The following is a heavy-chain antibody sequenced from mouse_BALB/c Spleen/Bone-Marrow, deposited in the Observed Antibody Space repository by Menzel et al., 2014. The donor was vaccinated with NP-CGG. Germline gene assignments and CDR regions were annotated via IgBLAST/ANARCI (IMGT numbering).Heavy chain of an antibody. CDR2: IRNKAYGYTT. Sequence: EVHLVESGGGLVQPGGSLILSCTTSGFTFTDYYMSWVRQPPGKALEWLAFIRNKAYGYTTEYSASVRGRFTISRDNSQSILYLQMNTLRAEDNATYYCARFPMDYWGQGTSVTVSS. V-gene: IGHV7-3*02. CDR3: ARFPMDY. J-gene: IGHJ4*01. CDR1: GFTFTDYY.